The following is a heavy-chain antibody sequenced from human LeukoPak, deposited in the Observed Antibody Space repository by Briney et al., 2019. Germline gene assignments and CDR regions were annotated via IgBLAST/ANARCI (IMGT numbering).Heavy chain of an antibody. Sequence: SVKVSCKASGGTFSDYTINWVRQAPGQGLEWMGRIIPIVDIPNYAQKFQGRVTITADKSTRTAYMELSSLRSEDTAVYYCASLPVDTSMVSDYWGQGTLVTVSS. V-gene: IGHV1-69*02. CDR1: GGTFSDYT. CDR2: IIPIVDIP. CDR3: ASLPVDTSMVSDY. D-gene: IGHD5-18*01. J-gene: IGHJ4*02.